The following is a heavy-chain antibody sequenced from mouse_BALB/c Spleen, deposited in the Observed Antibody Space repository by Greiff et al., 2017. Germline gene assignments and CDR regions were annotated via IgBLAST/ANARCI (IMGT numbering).Heavy chain of an antibody. D-gene: IGHD2-10*02. CDR1: GYTFTSYW. Sequence: VQLQQSGTVLARPGASVKMSCKASGYTFTSYWMHWVKQRPGQGLEWIGNIYPGSGSTNYDEKFKSKATLTVDTSSSTAYMQLSSLTSEDSAVYYCTRKYGNYDYAMDYWGQGTSVTVSA. CDR3: TRKYGNYDYAMDY. J-gene: IGHJ4*01. V-gene: IGHV1-55*01. CDR2: IYPGSGST.